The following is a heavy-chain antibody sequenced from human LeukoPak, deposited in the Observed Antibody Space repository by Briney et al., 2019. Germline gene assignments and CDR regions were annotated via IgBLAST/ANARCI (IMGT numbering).Heavy chain of an antibody. V-gene: IGHV7-4-1*02. J-gene: IGHJ6*02. CDR2: INTNTGNP. CDR1: GYTFTSYA. Sequence: GASVKVSCKASGYTFTSYAMNWVRQAPGQGLEWMGWINTNTGNPTYTQGFTGRFVFSLDTSVSTAYLQISSLKAEDTAVYYCARAPTYCSSTSCYGLYYYGMDVWGQGTTVTVSS. CDR3: ARAPTYCSSTSCYGLYYYGMDV. D-gene: IGHD2-2*01.